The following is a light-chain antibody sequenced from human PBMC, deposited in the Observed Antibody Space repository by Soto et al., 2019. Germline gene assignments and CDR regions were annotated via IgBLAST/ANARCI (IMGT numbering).Light chain of an antibody. V-gene: IGLV2-14*01. CDR1: SSDIGGSNY. CDR2: DVS. Sequence: QLVLTQPASVSGSPGQSITISCSGSSSDIGGSNYVSWYQQHPGKAPKLMFSDVSNRPSGVSNRFSGSNSGNTAFLTISGLQAEDEADYYCSSYTTASTLDVFGTGTKVTVL. J-gene: IGLJ1*01. CDR3: SSYTTASTLDV.